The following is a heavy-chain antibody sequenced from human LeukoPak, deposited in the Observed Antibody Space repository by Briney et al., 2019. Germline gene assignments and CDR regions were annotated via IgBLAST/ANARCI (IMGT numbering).Heavy chain of an antibody. D-gene: IGHD3-16*01. CDR3: TKRGAYYVDY. J-gene: IGHJ4*02. V-gene: IGHV3-23*01. CDR2: ITSGDGSP. Sequence: GGSLRLSCAASGFTFGTSAMSWVRQTPEKGLEWVSTITSGDGSPYYADSVKGRFTISRDDSNNMLYLQMNSLRAEDTAVYYCTKRGAYYVDYWGRGIPVTVSS. CDR1: GFTFGTSA.